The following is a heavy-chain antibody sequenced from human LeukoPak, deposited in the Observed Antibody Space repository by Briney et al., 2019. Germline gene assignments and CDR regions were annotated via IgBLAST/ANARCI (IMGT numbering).Heavy chain of an antibody. D-gene: IGHD2-15*01. CDR2: ISSSSSYI. J-gene: IGHJ4*02. Sequence: GGSLRLSCAASGFTFSSYSMNWVRQAPGKGLEWVSSISSSSSYIYYADSVKGRFTISRDNSKNTLYLQMNSLRAEDTAVYYCAKAEGYCSCGSCYPTSFDYWGQGTLVTVSS. CDR1: GFTFSSYS. CDR3: AKAEGYCSCGSCYPTSFDY. V-gene: IGHV3-21*04.